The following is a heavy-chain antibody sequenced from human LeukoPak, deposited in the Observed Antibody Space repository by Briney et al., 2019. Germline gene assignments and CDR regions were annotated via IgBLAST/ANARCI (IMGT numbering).Heavy chain of an antibody. V-gene: IGHV4-39*01. Sequence: SETLSLTCSVSGGSITNTSHYWAWIRQSPGKGLEWIGNIHYSGNTYYNPSLKSRVTISVDTSKNQFSLKLSSVTAADTAVYYCARTDYPVYFDYWGQGTLVTVSS. D-gene: IGHD4-11*01. CDR1: GGSITNTSHY. CDR3: ARTDYPVYFDY. J-gene: IGHJ4*02. CDR2: IHYSGNT.